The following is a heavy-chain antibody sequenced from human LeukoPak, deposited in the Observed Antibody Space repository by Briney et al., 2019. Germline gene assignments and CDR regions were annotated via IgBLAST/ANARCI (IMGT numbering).Heavy chain of an antibody. Sequence: GGSLRLSCAASGFTFSDYYMSWIRQAPGKGLEWVSYISSSGSTIYYADSVRGRFTISRDNAKNSLYLQMNSLRAEDTAVYYCARDQTGVRGDPYYFDYWGQGTLVTVSS. CDR2: ISSSGSTI. CDR3: ARDQTGVRGDPYYFDY. D-gene: IGHD3-10*01. J-gene: IGHJ4*02. V-gene: IGHV3-11*01. CDR1: GFTFSDYY.